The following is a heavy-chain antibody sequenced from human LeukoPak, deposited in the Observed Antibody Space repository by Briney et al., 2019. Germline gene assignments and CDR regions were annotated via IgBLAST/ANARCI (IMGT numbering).Heavy chain of an antibody. CDR2: IIPNLVLA. J-gene: IGHJ4*02. V-gene: IGHV1-69*04. CDR1: GGIFNSYS. D-gene: IGHD2-21*01. Sequence: ASVPVSCMHSGGIFNSYSIIWARQAPGHPREGMGRIIPNLVLANYAQQSHARVTITPDKSTSTAYMHLSSLISDDPTAYYCSTALPPYYFDYWGQGTLVTASS. CDR3: STALPPYYFDY.